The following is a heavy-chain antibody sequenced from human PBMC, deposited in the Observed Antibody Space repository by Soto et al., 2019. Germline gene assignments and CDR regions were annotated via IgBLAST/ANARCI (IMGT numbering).Heavy chain of an antibody. J-gene: IGHJ4*02. CDR2: INHSGST. D-gene: IGHD6-19*01. CDR1: GGSFSGYY. Sequence: QVQLQQWGAGLLKPSETLSLTCAVYGGSFSGYYWSWIRQPPGKGLEWIGEINHSGSTNYNPSLKSRVTISVDTSKNQFSLELSSVTAADTAVYYCARGKAQWPTDYWGQGTLVTVSS. V-gene: IGHV4-34*01. CDR3: ARGKAQWPTDY.